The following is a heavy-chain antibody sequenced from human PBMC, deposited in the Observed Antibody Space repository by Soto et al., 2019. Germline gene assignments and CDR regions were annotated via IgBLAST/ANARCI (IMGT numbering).Heavy chain of an antibody. CDR1: GFTFSSYG. J-gene: IGHJ3*02. V-gene: IGHV3-33*01. CDR2: IWYDGSNK. Sequence: GGSLRLSCAASGFTFSSYGMHWVRQAPGKGLEWVAVIWYDGSNKYYADSVKGRFTISRDNSKNTLYLQMNSLRAEDTAVYYCARDHGGWYGAFDIWGQGTMVTVSS. D-gene: IGHD6-19*01. CDR3: ARDHGGWYGAFDI.